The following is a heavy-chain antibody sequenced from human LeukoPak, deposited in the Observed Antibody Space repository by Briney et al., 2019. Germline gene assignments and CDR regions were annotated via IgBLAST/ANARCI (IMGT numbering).Heavy chain of an antibody. Sequence: PSETLSLTCTVSGGSISSSDYYWAWIRQPPGKGLQWIGNIFYIGNTNYNPSLKSRVTISVDTSKNQFSLKLTSVTAADTAVYYCARRRMSSSVRDPWGQGTLVTVSS. J-gene: IGHJ5*02. V-gene: IGHV4-39*01. CDR1: GGSISSSDYY. CDR2: IFYIGNT. CDR3: ARRRMSSSVRDP. D-gene: IGHD6-6*01.